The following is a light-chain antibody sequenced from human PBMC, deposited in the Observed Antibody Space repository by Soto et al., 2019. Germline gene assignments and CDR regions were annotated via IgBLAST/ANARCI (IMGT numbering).Light chain of an antibody. V-gene: IGKV3-20*01. CDR2: GAS. J-gene: IGKJ2*01. CDR1: QSISSSY. CDR3: QQYVNSLYT. Sequence: EIVVTQSPGTLSLSPGERATLSCRASQSISSSYLAWYQQKPGQAPRLLIYGASSRATGIPDRFSGSGSGTDFTLTISRLEPEDFAVYYCQQYVNSLYTFGQGTKLDIK.